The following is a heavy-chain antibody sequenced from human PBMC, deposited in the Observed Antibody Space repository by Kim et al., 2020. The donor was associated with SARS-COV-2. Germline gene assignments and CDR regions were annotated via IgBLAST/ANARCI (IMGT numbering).Heavy chain of an antibody. CDR1: GYNFIDSY. V-gene: IGHV1-2*06. D-gene: IGHD6-13*01. CDR2: LNPFTGAT. CDR3: ATEQPFVGLF. J-gene: IGHJ4*01. Sequence: ASVKVSCRASGYNFIDSYIHWFRQAPGQGPEWMGRLNPFTGATNSAQTFQGRVTFTKDTTTRTAYLDLVGLATDDSAVYFCATEQPFVGLFCGPGTL.